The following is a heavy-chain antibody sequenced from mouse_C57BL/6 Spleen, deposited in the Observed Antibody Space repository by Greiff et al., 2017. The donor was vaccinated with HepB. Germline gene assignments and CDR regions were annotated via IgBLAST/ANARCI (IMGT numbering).Heavy chain of an antibody. CDR3: ARSEYYGSRPWYFDV. J-gene: IGHJ1*03. Sequence: QVQLKQSGPELVKPGASVKISCKASGYAFSSSWMNWVKQRPGKGLEWIGRIYPGDGDTNYNGKFKGKATLTADKSSSTAYMQLSSLTSEDSAVYFCARSEYYGSRPWYFDVWGTGTTVTVSS. CDR1: GYAFSSSW. V-gene: IGHV1-82*01. CDR2: IYPGDGDT. D-gene: IGHD1-1*01.